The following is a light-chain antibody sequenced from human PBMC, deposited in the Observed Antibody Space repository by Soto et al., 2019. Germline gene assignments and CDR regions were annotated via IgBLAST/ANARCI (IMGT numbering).Light chain of an antibody. CDR3: QQSYRAPST. Sequence: DIQMTQSPSSLSASVGDRVTIACRASQTISNFLNWYQQKPGRAPKLLIFTASTLQTGVPSRFSGTGSGTDFTLTISSLQPEDSATYYCQQSYRAPSTFGQGTNLEIK. CDR1: QTISNF. V-gene: IGKV1-39*01. CDR2: TAS. J-gene: IGKJ2*01.